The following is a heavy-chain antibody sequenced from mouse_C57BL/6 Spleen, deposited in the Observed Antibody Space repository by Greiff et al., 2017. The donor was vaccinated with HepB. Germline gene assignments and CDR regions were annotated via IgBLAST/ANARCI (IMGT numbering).Heavy chain of an antibody. CDR2: ISDGGSYT. CDR1: GFTFSSYA. J-gene: IGHJ2*01. Sequence: EVQGVESGGGLVKPGGSLKLSCAASGFTFSSYAMSWVRQTPEKRLEWVATISDGGSYTYYPDNVKGRFTISRDNAKNNLYLQMSHLKSEDTAMYYCARGAHYGSYFDYWGQGTTLTVSS. V-gene: IGHV5-4*01. CDR3: ARGAHYGSYFDY. D-gene: IGHD1-1*01.